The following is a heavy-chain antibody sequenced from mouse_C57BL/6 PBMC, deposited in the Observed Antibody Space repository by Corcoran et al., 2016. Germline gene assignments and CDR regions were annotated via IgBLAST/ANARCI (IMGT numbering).Heavy chain of an antibody. D-gene: IGHD1-1*01. J-gene: IGHJ4*01. CDR2: INPNNGGT. V-gene: IGHV1-18*01. Sequence: EVQLQQSGPELVKPGASVTIPCKASGYTFTDYNMDWVKQSHGKSLEWIGDINPNNGGTIYTQKFKSKATLTVDKSSSTAYMELRSLTSEDTAVYYCARSEFAYYGSSRAMDYWGQGTSVTVSS. CDR1: GYTFTDYN. CDR3: ARSEFAYYGSSRAMDY.